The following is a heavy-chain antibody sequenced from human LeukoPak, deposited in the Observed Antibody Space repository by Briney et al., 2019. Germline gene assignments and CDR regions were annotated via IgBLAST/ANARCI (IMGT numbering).Heavy chain of an antibody. CDR1: GFTFSSYA. J-gene: IGHJ4*02. Sequence: GGSLRLSCAASGFTFSSYAMSWVRQAPGKGLEWVSAISGSGGSTYYADSVKGRVTISRDNSKNTLYLQMNSLRAEDTAVYYCAKDYQAHYYGSGSYYANFDYWGQGTLVTVSS. CDR3: AKDYQAHYYGSGSYYANFDY. CDR2: ISGSGGST. D-gene: IGHD3-10*01. V-gene: IGHV3-23*01.